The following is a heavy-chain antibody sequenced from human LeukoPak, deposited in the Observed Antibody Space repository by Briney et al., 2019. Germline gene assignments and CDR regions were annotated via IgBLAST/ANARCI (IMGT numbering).Heavy chain of an antibody. CDR1: GGSISSYY. D-gene: IGHD6-13*01. CDR3: ARYSSSWGYNWFDP. CDR2: IYTSGST. V-gene: IGHV4-4*07. Sequence: SETLSLTCTVSGGSISSYYWSWIRQPAGKGLEWIGRIYTSGSTNYNPSLKSRVTMSVDTPKNQFSLKLSSVTAADTAVYYCARYSSSWGYNWFDPWGQGTLVTVSS. J-gene: IGHJ5*02.